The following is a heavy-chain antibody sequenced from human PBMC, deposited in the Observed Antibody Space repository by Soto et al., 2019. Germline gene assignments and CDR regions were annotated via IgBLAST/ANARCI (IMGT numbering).Heavy chain of an antibody. CDR1: GYTFTSYY. J-gene: IGHJ4*02. CDR2: INPSFFST. Sequence: ASVKVSCKASGYTFTSYYMHWVRQAPVQVLELIVIINPSFFSTSYSQKFQGRFTITMYTSTITFYIELSILISEDTAVYYCDRLSGYSYGSEFDYWGQGTLVTVSS. D-gene: IGHD5-18*01. CDR3: DRLSGYSYGSEFDY. V-gene: IGHV1-46*03.